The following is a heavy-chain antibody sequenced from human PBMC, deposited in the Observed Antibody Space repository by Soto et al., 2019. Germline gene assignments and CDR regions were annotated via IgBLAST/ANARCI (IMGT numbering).Heavy chain of an antibody. V-gene: IGHV1-2*02. D-gene: IGHD6-19*01. J-gene: IGHJ6*02. Sequence: ASVKVSCKASGYTFTGYYMHWVRQAPGQGLEWMGWINPNSGGTNYAQKFQGRVTMTRDTSISTAYMELSRLRSDDTAVYYCARDRGIAVAGTVYDYYGMDVWGQGTTVTVS. CDR2: INPNSGGT. CDR3: ARDRGIAVAGTVYDYYGMDV. CDR1: GYTFTGYY.